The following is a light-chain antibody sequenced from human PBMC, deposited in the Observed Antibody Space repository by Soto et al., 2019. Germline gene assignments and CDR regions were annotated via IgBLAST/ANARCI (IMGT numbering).Light chain of an antibody. J-gene: IGLJ2*01. CDR2: EGN. V-gene: IGLV2-23*01. Sequence: QSVLTQPASVSGSPGLSITISCTGTSSDVGSYKFVSWYQQHPDKAPKLIVYEGNKRASGVSDRFSGSKSGNTASLTISGLQAEDEADYYCCSCAGGVVFGGGTKLTVL. CDR1: SSDVGSYKF. CDR3: CSCAGGVV.